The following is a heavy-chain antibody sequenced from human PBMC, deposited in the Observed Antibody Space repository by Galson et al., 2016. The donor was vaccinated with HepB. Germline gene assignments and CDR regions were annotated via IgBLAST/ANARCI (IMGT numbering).Heavy chain of an antibody. CDR3: ATCDWWSTAYCGAY. D-gene: IGHD2-8*02. V-gene: IGHV1-18*01. CDR1: GYIFTTYG. J-gene: IGHJ4*02. CDR2: ISPYDNIT. Sequence: SVKVSCKAYGYIFTTYGINWLRQAPGQGPEWMGWISPYDNITRSAQKFQDRVTMTTDTSTSTAYMELRSLKSDDTAVYYCATCDWWSTAYCGAYWGQGSLVTVSS.